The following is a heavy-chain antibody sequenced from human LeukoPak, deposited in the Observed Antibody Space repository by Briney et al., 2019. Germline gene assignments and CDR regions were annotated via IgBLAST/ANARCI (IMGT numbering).Heavy chain of an antibody. CDR3: ARDATGYCSSTSCPWFDP. V-gene: IGHV1-2*02. CDR2: IDPNSGGT. J-gene: IGHJ5*02. CDR1: GYTFTGYY. Sequence: ASVKVSCKASGYTFTGYYMHWVRQAPGQGLEWMGWIDPNSGGTNYAQKFQGRVTMTRDTSISTAYMELSRLRSDDTAVYYCARDATGYCSSTSCPWFDPWGQGTLVTVSS. D-gene: IGHD2-2*01.